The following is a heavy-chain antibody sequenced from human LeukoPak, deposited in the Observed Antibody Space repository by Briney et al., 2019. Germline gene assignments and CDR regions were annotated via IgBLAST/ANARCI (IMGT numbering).Heavy chain of an antibody. CDR2: ISYDGSNK. Sequence: HSGGSLRLSCAASGFTFSSYAMHWVRQAPGKGLEWVAVISYDGSNKYYADSVKGRFTISRDNSKNTLYLQMNSLRAEDTAAYYCARGTYNWNLRWFDPWGQGTLVTVSS. CDR1: GFTFSSYA. V-gene: IGHV3-30-3*01. D-gene: IGHD1-20*01. CDR3: ARGTYNWNLRWFDP. J-gene: IGHJ5*02.